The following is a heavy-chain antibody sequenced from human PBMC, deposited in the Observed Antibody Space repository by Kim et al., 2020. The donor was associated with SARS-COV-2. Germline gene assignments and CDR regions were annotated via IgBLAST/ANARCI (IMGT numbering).Heavy chain of an antibody. J-gene: IGHJ6*02. Sequence: GGSLRLSCAASGFTFGDYAMHWVRQAPGKGLEWVSGISWNSGSIGYADSVKGRFTISRDNAKNSLYLQMNSLRAEDTALYYCAKDIPGRGGGFNGMDVWGQGTTVTVSS. V-gene: IGHV3-9*01. D-gene: IGHD2-21*01. CDR2: ISWNSGSI. CDR1: GFTFGDYA. CDR3: AKDIPGRGGGFNGMDV.